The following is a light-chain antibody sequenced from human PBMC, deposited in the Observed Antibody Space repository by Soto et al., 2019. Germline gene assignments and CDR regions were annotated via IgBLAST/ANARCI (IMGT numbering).Light chain of an antibody. CDR2: AAS. V-gene: IGKV1-39*01. CDR1: QSISSY. Sequence: DIQMTQSPSSLSASLLDRVTITCRSGQSISSYLNWYQQKPGKAPKLLIYAASSLQSGVPSRFSGSGSGTDFTLTISSLQPEDFATYYCQQSYSTAWTFGQGTKVDIK. J-gene: IGKJ1*01. CDR3: QQSYSTAWT.